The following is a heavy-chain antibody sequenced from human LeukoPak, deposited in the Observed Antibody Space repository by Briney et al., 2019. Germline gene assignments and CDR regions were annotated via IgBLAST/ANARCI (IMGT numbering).Heavy chain of an antibody. Sequence: GRSLRLSCAASGFTFSSYGMHWVRQAPGKGLEWVAVISYDGSNEYYADSVKGRFTISRDNSKNTLYLQMNSLRAEDTAVYYCAKLRGRTPADYYYYGMDVWGKGTTVTVSS. D-gene: IGHD6-13*01. CDR2: ISYDGSNE. J-gene: IGHJ6*04. CDR1: GFTFSSYG. V-gene: IGHV3-30*18. CDR3: AKLRGRTPADYYYYGMDV.